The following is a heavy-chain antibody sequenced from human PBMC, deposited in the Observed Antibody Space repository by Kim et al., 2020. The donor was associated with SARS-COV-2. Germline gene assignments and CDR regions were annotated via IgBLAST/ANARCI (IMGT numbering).Heavy chain of an antibody. CDR3: ARLRPRFTMVRVYYFDY. CDR2: INHSGST. D-gene: IGHD3-10*01. Sequence: SETLSLTCAVYGGSFSGYYWSWIRQPPGKGLEWIGEINHSGSTNYNPSLKSRVTISVDTSKNQFSLKLSSVTAADTAVYYCARLRPRFTMVRVYYFDYWGQGTLVTVSS. CDR1: GGSFSGYY. V-gene: IGHV4-34*01. J-gene: IGHJ4*02.